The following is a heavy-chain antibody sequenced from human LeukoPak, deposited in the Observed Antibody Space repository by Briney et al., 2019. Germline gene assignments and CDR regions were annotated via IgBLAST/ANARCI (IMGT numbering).Heavy chain of an antibody. J-gene: IGHJ4*02. V-gene: IGHV4-59*01. CDR1: GDSISTYH. D-gene: IGHD5-18*01. CDR2: MQSTGIS. CDR3: ARDKRHSYGRYFDP. Sequence: PSETLSLTCSVPGDSISTYHWNWIRKPPGKGLEWIGYMQSTGISKYNPSLKSRVNIFVDTSKNQFVLNLRSVTAADTAVYYCARDKRHSYGRYFDPWGQGMLVTVSS.